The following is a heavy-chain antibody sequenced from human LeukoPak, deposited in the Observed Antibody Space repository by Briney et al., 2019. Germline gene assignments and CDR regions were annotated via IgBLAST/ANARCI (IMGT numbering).Heavy chain of an antibody. D-gene: IGHD4-17*01. CDR1: GSTFSSYG. J-gene: IGHJ4*02. Sequence: PGGSLRLSCAASGSTFSSYGMHWVRQTPGKGLEWVAVISYDGSTKYYADSVKGRFTISRDNSKNTLYLQMNSLRAEDTAVYYCAKDRYGDYLRVFDYWGQGTLVTVSS. V-gene: IGHV3-30*18. CDR2: ISYDGSTK. CDR3: AKDRYGDYLRVFDY.